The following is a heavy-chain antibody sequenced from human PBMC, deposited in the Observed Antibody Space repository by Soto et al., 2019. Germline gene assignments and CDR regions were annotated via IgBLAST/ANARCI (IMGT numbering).Heavy chain of an antibody. V-gene: IGHV1-18*01. CDR1: GYTLTSYG. J-gene: IGHJ4*02. D-gene: IGHD2-21*02. Sequence: GASVKVSCKASGYTLTSYGISWVRQAPGQGLEWMGRISAYNGNTNYAQKLQGRVTMTTDTSTSTAYMELSSLRSEDTAVYYCARVWYCGGDCYSDYWGQGTHVTVSS. CDR3: ARVWYCGGDCYSDY. CDR2: ISAYNGNT.